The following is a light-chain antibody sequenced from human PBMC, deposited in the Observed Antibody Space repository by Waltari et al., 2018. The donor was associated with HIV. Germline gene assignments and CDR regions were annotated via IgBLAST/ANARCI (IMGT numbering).Light chain of an antibody. CDR2: GAS. Sequence: EIVMTQSPATLSVSPGERVTLSCTASQNVITNLAWYQQKPGQAPRLLIYGASTRATGIPPRFSGGGSGTECTLTIGSLQSEDFTFYYCQQYNKWPRTFGQGTKVEVK. V-gene: IGKV3-15*01. CDR1: QNVITN. CDR3: QQYNKWPRT. J-gene: IGKJ1*01.